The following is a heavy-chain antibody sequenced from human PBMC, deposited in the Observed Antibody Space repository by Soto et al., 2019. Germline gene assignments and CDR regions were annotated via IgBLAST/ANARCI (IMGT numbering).Heavy chain of an antibody. CDR1: GGSFRNYY. D-gene: IGHD3-10*01. CDR2: VNHSGEA. V-gene: IGHV4-34*01. CDR3: TREERFPRYWFDP. J-gene: IGHJ5*02. Sequence: SETLSLTCGVHGGSFRNYYWIWDRQPPGKGLEWIGEVNHSGEATYNPSLQSRITISLDTSNNQFSLKMTSVTAADTAMYFCTREERFPRYWFDPCGQGTRVTVYS.